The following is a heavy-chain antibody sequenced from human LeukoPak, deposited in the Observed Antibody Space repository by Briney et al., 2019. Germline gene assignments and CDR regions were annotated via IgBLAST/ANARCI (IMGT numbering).Heavy chain of an antibody. CDR2: ISYNGST. J-gene: IGHJ4*02. CDR1: GGSVSSYY. CDR3: ASGYYYDSSRYYRFDY. Sequence: SETLSLTCTVSGGSVSSYYWTWIRQPPEKGLEWIGYISYNGSTNYNPSLKSRVTISVDTSKNQFSLKLRSVSAADTAVYYCASGYYYDSSRYYRFDYWGQGTLVTVSS. D-gene: IGHD3-22*01. V-gene: IGHV4-59*08.